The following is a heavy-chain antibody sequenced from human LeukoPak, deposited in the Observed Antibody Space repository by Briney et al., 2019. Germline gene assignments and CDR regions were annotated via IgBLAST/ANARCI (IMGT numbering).Heavy chain of an antibody. CDR1: GGSISSYY. CDR2: IYYSGST. J-gene: IGHJ5*02. CDR3: ARDMGSPGIAAAGTWYNWFDP. D-gene: IGHD6-13*01. V-gene: IGHV4-59*01. Sequence: PSETLSLTCTVSGGSISSYYWSWIRQPPGKGLEWIGYIYYSGSTNYNPPLKSRVTISVDTSKNQFSLKLSSVTAADTAVYYCARDMGSPGIAAAGTWYNWFDPWGQGTLVTVSS.